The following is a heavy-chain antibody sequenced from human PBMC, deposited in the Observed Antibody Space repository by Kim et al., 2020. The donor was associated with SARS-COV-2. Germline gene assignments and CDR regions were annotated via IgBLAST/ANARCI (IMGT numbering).Heavy chain of an antibody. Sequence: ASVKVSCKASGYTFTSYAMNWVRQAPGQGLEWMGWINTNTGNPTYAQGFTGRFVFSLDTSVSTAYLQISSLKADDTAVYYCASPRGVVVPAAMPASYYYYGMDVWGQGTTVTVSS. J-gene: IGHJ6*02. CDR2: INTNTGNP. CDR1: GYTFTSYA. CDR3: ASPRGVVVPAAMPASYYYYGMDV. D-gene: IGHD2-2*01. V-gene: IGHV7-4-1*02.